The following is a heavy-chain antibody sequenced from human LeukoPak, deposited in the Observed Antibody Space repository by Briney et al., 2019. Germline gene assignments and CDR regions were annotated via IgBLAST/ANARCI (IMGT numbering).Heavy chain of an antibody. J-gene: IGHJ4*02. CDR3: ARVKRYDVLRFLEWLGFLDY. Sequence: ASVKVSCKASGYTFTSYGISWVRQAPGQGLEWMGWISAYNGNTNYAQKLQGRVTMTTDTSTSTAYMELRSLRSDDTAVYYCARVKRYDVLRFLEWLGFLDYWGQGTLVTVSS. CDR1: GYTFTSYG. CDR2: ISAYNGNT. D-gene: IGHD3-3*01. V-gene: IGHV1-18*01.